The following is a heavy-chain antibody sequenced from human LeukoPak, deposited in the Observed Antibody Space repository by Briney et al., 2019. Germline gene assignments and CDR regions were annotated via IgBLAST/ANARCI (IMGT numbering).Heavy chain of an antibody. CDR2: ISPSSSYI. J-gene: IGHJ4*02. Sequence: GGSLRLSCAASGFTFSSFTMNCFRHAPGKGLEWVSCISPSSSYIYYADSVEGRFTISRDNVKNSLYLQMNSLSAEDTAVYYCARDRGGHDWGQGTLVNVSS. D-gene: IGHD4-23*01. CDR1: GFTFSSFT. V-gene: IGHV3-21*01. CDR3: ARDRGGHD.